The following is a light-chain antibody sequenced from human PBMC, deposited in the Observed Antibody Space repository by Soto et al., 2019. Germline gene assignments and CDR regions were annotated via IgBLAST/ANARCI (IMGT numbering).Light chain of an antibody. V-gene: IGKV3-20*01. CDR3: QQYATTFVS. Sequence: EIVLTQSPGTMSLSPGERATLSCRASQSVRSSNLAWFQQKTGQAPSLLIYGASSRATGIPHRCSGSGAGYDFNLNISQLEHEDYAVYSCQQYATTFVSLGPGTKVDI. J-gene: IGKJ3*01. CDR2: GAS. CDR1: QSVRSSN.